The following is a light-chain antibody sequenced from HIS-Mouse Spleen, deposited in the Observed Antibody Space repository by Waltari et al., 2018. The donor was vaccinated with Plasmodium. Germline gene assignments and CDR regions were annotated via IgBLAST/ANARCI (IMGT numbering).Light chain of an antibody. CDR2: GAS. J-gene: IGKJ5*01. CDR3: QQYGSSPIT. CDR1: QGISSA. V-gene: IGKV3-20*01. Sequence: LTQSPSSLSASVGDRVTITCRASQGISSALAWYQQKPGQAPRLLIYGASSRATGIPDRFSGSGSGTDFTLTISRLEPEDFAVYYCQQYGSSPITFGQGTRLEIK.